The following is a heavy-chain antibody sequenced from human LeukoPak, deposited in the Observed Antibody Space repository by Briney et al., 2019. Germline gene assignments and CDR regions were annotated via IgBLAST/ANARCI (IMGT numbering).Heavy chain of an antibody. CDR3: ARLYCTNGVCYAYFDY. CDR1: GFTFSSYW. CDR2: IKQDGSEK. J-gene: IGHJ4*02. D-gene: IGHD2-8*01. V-gene: IGHV3-7*01. Sequence: PGGSLRLSCAASGFTFSSYWMSWVRQAPGKGLEWVANIKQDGSEKYYVDSVKGRFTISRDNAKNSLYLQMNSLRAEDTAVYYCARLYCTNGVCYAYFDYWGQGTLVTVSS.